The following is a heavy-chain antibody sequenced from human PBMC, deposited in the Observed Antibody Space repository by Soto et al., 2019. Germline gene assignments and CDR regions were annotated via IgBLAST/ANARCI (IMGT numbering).Heavy chain of an antibody. Sequence: QLQLQESGPGLVRPSGTLSLTCAVSGGFTSTNNWWSWVRQPPGKGLEWMGDAYHRGRTGYNPSLKSRVSISVDKSKNQISLKLTSATAADTAVYYCARSPPSSYYGGSGTFDYWGQGTLVTVSS. CDR1: GGFTSTNNW. D-gene: IGHD3-10*01. J-gene: IGHJ4*02. V-gene: IGHV4-4*02. CDR2: AYHRGRT. CDR3: ARSPPSSYYGGSGTFDY.